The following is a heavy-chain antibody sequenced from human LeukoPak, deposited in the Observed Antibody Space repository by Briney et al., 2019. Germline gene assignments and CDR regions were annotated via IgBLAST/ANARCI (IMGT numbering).Heavy chain of an antibody. CDR3: AREGYGSGSYAFDP. D-gene: IGHD3-10*01. Sequence: PSETLSLTCTVSGGSISSYYWSWIRQPPGKGLEWIGYIYYSGSTNYNPSLKSRVTISVDTSKNQFSLKLSSVTAADTAVYYCAREGYGSGSYAFDPWGQGTLVTVSS. J-gene: IGHJ5*02. V-gene: IGHV4-59*01. CDR1: GGSISSYY. CDR2: IYYSGST.